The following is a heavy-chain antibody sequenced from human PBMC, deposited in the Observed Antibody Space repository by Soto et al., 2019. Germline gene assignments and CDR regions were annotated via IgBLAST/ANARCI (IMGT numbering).Heavy chain of an antibody. D-gene: IGHD1-26*01. CDR1: GFTFSSYA. Sequence: PGGSLRLSCSASGFTFSSYARHWVRQAPGKGLEWVSGISDSGVNKYYASSVKGRFTISRDNSKNTLYLQMDSLRAEDTAVYYCAKDRAVGGHYYMDVWDKGITVTVSS. CDR2: ISDSGVNK. V-gene: IGHV3-23*01. CDR3: AKDRAVGGHYYMDV. J-gene: IGHJ6*03.